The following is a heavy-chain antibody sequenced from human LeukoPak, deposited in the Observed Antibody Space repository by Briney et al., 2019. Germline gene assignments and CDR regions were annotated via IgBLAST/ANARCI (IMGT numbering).Heavy chain of an antibody. V-gene: IGHV3-33*01. CDR1: GFTFSSYG. D-gene: IGHD2-2*01. CDR3: ARGGHCSTTSCSNYDGMDV. CDR2: TWYDGSNK. J-gene: IGHJ6*02. Sequence: PGGSLRLSCAASGFTFSSYGMHWVRQAPGKGLEWVAATWYDGSNKYYADSVKGRFTISRDNSKNTLYLQMNSLRAEDTAMYFCARGGHCSTTSCSNYDGMDVWGQGTTLTVSS.